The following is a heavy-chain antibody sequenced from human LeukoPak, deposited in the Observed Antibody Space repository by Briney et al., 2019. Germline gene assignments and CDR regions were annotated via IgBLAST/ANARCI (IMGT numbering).Heavy chain of an antibody. CDR1: GGSFSGYY. Sequence: PSETLSLTCAVYGGSFSGYYWSWIRQPPGKGLEWIGEINHSGSTNYNPSLESRVTISVDTSKNQFSLKLSSVTAADTAVYYCARLRFGRLASLDYWGQGTLVTVSS. CDR2: INHSGST. CDR3: ARLRFGRLASLDY. D-gene: IGHD6-19*01. V-gene: IGHV4-34*01. J-gene: IGHJ4*02.